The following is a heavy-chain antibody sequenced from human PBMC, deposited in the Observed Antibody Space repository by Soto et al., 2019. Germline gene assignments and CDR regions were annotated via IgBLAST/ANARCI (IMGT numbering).Heavy chain of an antibody. CDR1: GDSITRRDYY. V-gene: IGHV4-31*03. J-gene: IGHJ5*01. Sequence: TLSLTCTVSGDSITRRDYYWTWIRQYPGKGLEWIGYIHHSGAAHYNPSLKSRLTISVDTSRNQFSLKLTSVTAADTAVYNCARAIGGNNWNPNWFDSWGQGTKVTVSS. CDR3: ARAIGGNNWNPNWFDS. CDR2: IHHSGAA. D-gene: IGHD1-20*01.